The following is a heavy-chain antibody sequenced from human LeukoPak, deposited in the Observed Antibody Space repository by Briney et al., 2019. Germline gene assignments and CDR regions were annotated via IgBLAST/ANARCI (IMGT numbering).Heavy chain of an antibody. CDR3: ARGDSSSTSCYYY. D-gene: IGHD2-2*01. CDR2: ISSSSRYK. CDR1: GFTFCSYS. J-gene: IGHJ4*02. V-gene: IGHV3-21*01. Sequence: PGGSLRLSCAASGFTFCSYSMNWVRQAPGKGLEWVSSISSSSRYKNYADSAKGRLTFSRDNAKNTLYLKMNRLRAEDTAVYYCARGDSSSTSCYYYWGQGTQVTVSS.